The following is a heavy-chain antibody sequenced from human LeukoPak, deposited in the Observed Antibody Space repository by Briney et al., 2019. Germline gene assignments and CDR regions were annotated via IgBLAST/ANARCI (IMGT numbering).Heavy chain of an antibody. J-gene: IGHJ5*02. CDR1: GYSISSGYY. V-gene: IGHV4-38-2*02. CDR2: IYYSGST. Sequence: SETLSLTCTVSGYSISSGYYWGWIRQPPGKGLEWIGSIYYSGSTYYNPSLKSRVTISVDTSKNQFSLKLSSVTAADTAVYYCARLRKEGAYNWFDPWGQGTLVTVSS. CDR3: ARLRKEGAYNWFDP.